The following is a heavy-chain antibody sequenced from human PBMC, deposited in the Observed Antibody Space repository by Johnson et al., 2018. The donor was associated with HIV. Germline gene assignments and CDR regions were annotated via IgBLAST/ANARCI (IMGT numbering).Heavy chain of an antibody. CDR1: GFTVSTNY. D-gene: IGHD3-16*01. V-gene: IGHV3-66*01. Sequence: VQLVESGGGLVQPGGSLRLSCAASGFTVSTNYMSWIRQAPGKGLEWVSVIYSGDTTYYAGSVKGRFTISRDNSKNTLYLQMNSLRVDDTAVYFCGSLGDGHQKGAFEIWGHGTMVTVYS. J-gene: IGHJ3*02. CDR3: GSLGDGHQKGAFEI. CDR2: IYSGDTT.